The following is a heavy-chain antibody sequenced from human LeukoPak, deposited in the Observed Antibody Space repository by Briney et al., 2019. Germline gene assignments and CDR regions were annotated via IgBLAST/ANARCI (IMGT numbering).Heavy chain of an antibody. CDR1: GYTFTSYD. CDR2: MNPNSGNT. D-gene: IGHD6-19*01. V-gene: IGHV1-8*01. Sequence: AASVKVSCKPSGYTFTSYDINWVRQATGQGLEWMGWMNPNSGNTGYAQKFQGRVTMTRNISISAAYMELSSLRSEDTAVYYCARRRPYSSGWYNWFDCWGQGTLVSVSS. CDR3: ARRRPYSSGWYNWFDC. J-gene: IGHJ5*01.